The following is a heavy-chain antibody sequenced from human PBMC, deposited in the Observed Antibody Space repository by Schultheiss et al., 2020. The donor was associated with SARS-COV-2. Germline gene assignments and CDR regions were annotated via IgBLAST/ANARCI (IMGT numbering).Heavy chain of an antibody. V-gene: IGHV4-34*01. CDR3: AGVWYGDYVGVNYFDY. CDR1: GGSFSGYY. CDR2: INHSGST. J-gene: IGHJ4*02. Sequence: GSLRLSCAVYGGSFSGYYWSWIRQPPGKGLEWIGEINHSGSTNYNPSLKSRVTISVDTSKNQFSLKLSSVTAADTAVYYCAGVWYGDYVGVNYFDYWGQGTLVTVSS. D-gene: IGHD4-17*01.